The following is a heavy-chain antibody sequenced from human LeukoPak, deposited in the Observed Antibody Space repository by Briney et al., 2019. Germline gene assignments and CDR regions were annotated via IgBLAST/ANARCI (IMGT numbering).Heavy chain of an antibody. CDR2: IIPIYGAE. V-gene: IGHV1-69*06. Sequence: GASVKVSCKASGGSFSTYGITWVRQGPGQGLEWMGRIIPIYGAENYAQKFQGRVTVTADKSTTTAYMELRGLRSEDTAVYYCARDVGMRSFRGVIGFWGQGTLVTVSS. D-gene: IGHD3-16*01. CDR1: GGSFSTYG. J-gene: IGHJ4*02. CDR3: ARDVGMRSFRGVIGF.